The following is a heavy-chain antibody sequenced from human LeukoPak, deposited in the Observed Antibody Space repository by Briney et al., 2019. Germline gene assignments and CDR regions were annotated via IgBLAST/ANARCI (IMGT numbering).Heavy chain of an antibody. J-gene: IGHJ4*02. CDR3: ARGVDYYDSSGTIDY. V-gene: IGHV3-33*01. D-gene: IGHD3-22*01. Sequence: PGRSLRLSCAASGFTFSSYGMHWVRQAPGKGLEWVAVVWFDGSKKYSADSVKGRITISRDDSKNTLYLQMNSLRAEDTAVYYCARGVDYYDSSGTIDYWGQGTLVTVSS. CDR2: VWFDGSKK. CDR1: GFTFSSYG.